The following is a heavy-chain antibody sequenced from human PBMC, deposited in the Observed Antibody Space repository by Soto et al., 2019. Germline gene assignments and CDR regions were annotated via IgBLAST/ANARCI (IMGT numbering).Heavy chain of an antibody. CDR1: GGAFGSNA. Sequence: ASVKVSCKASGGAFGSNAISWVRQAPGQGLEWMGWISAYNGNTNYAQKLQGRVTMTTDTSTSTAYMELRSLRSDDTAVYYCARLVFGVVKGDYWGQGTLVTVSS. CDR2: ISAYNGNT. V-gene: IGHV1-18*01. J-gene: IGHJ4*02. CDR3: ARLVFGVVKGDY. D-gene: IGHD3-3*01.